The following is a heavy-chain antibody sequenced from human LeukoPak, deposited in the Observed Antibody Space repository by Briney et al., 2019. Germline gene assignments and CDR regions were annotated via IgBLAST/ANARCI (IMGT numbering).Heavy chain of an antibody. CDR1: GGSISSSSYY. V-gene: IGHV4-61*01. CDR2: IYYSGST. Sequence: SETLSLTCTVSGGSISSSSYYWSWIRQPPGKGLEWIGYIYYSGSTNYNPSLKSRVTISVDTSKNQFSLKLSSVTAADTAVYYCARGLGSSWKLFDYWGQGTLVTVSS. J-gene: IGHJ4*02. D-gene: IGHD6-13*01. CDR3: ARGLGSSWKLFDY.